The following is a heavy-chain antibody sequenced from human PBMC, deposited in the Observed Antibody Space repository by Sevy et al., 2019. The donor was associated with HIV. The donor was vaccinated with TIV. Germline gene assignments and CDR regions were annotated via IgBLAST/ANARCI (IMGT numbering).Heavy chain of an antibody. J-gene: IGHJ4*02. CDR3: ARPRTIKTIFGVVITYFDY. CDR2: IYYSGST. V-gene: IGHV4-39*01. CDR1: GGSISSSSYY. D-gene: IGHD3-3*01. Sequence: SETLSLTCTVSGGSISSSSYYWGWIRQPPGKGLEWIGSIYYSGSTYYNPSLKSRGTISVDTSKNQFSLKLSSVTAADTAVYYCARPRTIKTIFGVVITYFDYWGQGTLVTVSS.